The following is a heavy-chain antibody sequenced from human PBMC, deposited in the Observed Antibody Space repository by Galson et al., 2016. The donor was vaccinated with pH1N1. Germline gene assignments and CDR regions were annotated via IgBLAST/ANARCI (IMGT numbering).Heavy chain of an antibody. Sequence: SLRLSCAASGFTFTSFSMNWVRQAPGKGLEWVSYISSAGWAIHYADSVKGRFTISRDNAKNSLYLQMNSLRAEDTAVYYCARDLTRRGSLPGYFFDSWGQGTLVTVSP. D-gene: IGHD2-15*01. V-gene: IGHV3-48*03. J-gene: IGHJ4*02. CDR1: GFTFTSFS. CDR2: ISSAGWAI. CDR3: ARDLTRRGSLPGYFFDS.